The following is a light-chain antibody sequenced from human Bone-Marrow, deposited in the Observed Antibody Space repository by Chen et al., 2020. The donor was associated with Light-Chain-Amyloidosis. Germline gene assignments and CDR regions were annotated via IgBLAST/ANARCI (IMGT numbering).Light chain of an antibody. Sequence: EIVLTQSPGTLSLSAGERATLPCRASQSVSDNFLAWYQQKPGQAPRLRIYAASRRATGIPDVFSGSGSGTDFTLTISRLEPEDFAVYYCQQYVNSPWTFGQGTKVEIK. CDR2: AAS. V-gene: IGKV3-20*01. CDR3: QQYVNSPWT. CDR1: QSVSDNF. J-gene: IGKJ1*01.